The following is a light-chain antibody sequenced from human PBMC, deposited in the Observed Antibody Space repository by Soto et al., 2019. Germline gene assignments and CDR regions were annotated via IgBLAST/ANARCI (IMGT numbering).Light chain of an antibody. Sequence: EVVMTQSPASLSVSPGERATLSCRASQDIRNNLAWYQQKPGQSPRLLISGASTREAGSPGRFSGSGSGTEFTLIISSLQSEDFAIYYCQQYNNWPPWTFGQGTKVGLK. CDR2: GAS. J-gene: IGKJ1*01. CDR1: QDIRNN. V-gene: IGKV3-15*01. CDR3: QQYNNWPPWT.